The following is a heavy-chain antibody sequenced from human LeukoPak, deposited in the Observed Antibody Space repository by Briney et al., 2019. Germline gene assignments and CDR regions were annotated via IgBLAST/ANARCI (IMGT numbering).Heavy chain of an antibody. Sequence: GGSLRLSCAASGFTFDDHVMHWVRQTPGKGLEWVSGISWNRGTIGYADSVKGRFTISRDNGKNSAYLQMNSLRVEDTAVYYCATYSRNNGREFHYWGQGTLVSVSP. V-gene: IGHV3-9*01. CDR3: ATYSRNNGREFHY. J-gene: IGHJ1*01. D-gene: IGHD6-13*01. CDR1: GFTFDDHV. CDR2: ISWNRGTI.